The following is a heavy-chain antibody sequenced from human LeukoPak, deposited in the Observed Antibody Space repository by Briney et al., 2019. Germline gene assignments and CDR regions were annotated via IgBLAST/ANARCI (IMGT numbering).Heavy chain of an antibody. D-gene: IGHD2-15*01. J-gene: IGHJ2*01. CDR1: GYSFTSYW. CDR2: IYPGDSGT. Sequence: GESLKISCKGSGYSFTSYWIVWVRQMPGKGLEWMGIIYPGDSGTRYSPSFQGQVTISADKSISTAYLQWSSLKASDSAMYYCARQGSVYCSGGSCYSNWYFDLWGRGTLVTVSS. V-gene: IGHV5-51*01. CDR3: ARQGSVYCSGGSCYSNWYFDL.